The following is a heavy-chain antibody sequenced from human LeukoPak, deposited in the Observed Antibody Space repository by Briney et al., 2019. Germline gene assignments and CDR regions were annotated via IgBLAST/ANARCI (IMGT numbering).Heavy chain of an antibody. D-gene: IGHD3-9*01. CDR2: ISSSGSNI. J-gene: IGHJ4*02. CDR1: GFTFSDYY. Sequence: GGSLRLSCAASGFTFSDYYMSWVRQARGKGLEWGSYISSSGSNIYYADSVRGGFTISSANANTSLYLQINSLTAEDTALYYCAKDGWGDIVTGYPAYFDYWGQGTLVTVSS. V-gene: IGHV3-11*01. CDR3: AKDGWGDIVTGYPAYFDY.